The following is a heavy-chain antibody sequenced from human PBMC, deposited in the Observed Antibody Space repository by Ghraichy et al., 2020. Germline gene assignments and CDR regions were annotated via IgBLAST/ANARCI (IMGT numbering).Heavy chain of an antibody. J-gene: IGHJ6*03. CDR2: IYYSGST. V-gene: IGHV4-39*01. D-gene: IGHD2-15*01. Sequence: SETLSLTCTVSGGSISSSSYYWGWIRQPPGKGLEWIGSIYYSGSTYYNPSLKSRVTISVDTSKNQFSLKLSSVTAADTAVYYCARLGGCSGGSCYYYYYYMDVWGKVTTVTVSS. CDR1: GGSISSSSYY. CDR3: ARLGGCSGGSCYYYYYYMDV.